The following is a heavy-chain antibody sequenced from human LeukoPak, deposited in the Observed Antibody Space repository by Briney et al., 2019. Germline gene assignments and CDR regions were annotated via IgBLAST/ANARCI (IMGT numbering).Heavy chain of an antibody. CDR2: ISGSGGST. J-gene: IGHJ4*02. V-gene: IGHV3-23*01. D-gene: IGHD5-18*01. CDR3: AKDTIRIQRFDY. CDR1: GLTFSSYA. Sequence: GGSLRLSCAASGLTFSSYAMSWVRQAPGKGLEWVSAISGSGGSTYYADSVKGRFTISRDNSKNTLYLQMNSLRAEDTAVYYCAKDTIRIQRFDYWGQGTLVTVSS.